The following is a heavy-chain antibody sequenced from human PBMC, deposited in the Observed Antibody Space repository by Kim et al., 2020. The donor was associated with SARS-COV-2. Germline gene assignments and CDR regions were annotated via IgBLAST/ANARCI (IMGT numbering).Heavy chain of an antibody. V-gene: IGHV4-34*01. CDR3: ARGKRITIFGVVTYVKYWRYYYGMDV. D-gene: IGHD3-3*01. CDR1: GGSFSGYY. Sequence: SETLSLTCAVYGGSFSGYYWSWIRQPPGKGLEWIGEINHSGSTNYNPSLKSRVTISVDTSKNQFSLKLSSVTAADTAVYYCARGKRITIFGVVTYVKYWRYYYGMDVWGQGTTVTVSS. J-gene: IGHJ6*02. CDR2: INHSGST.